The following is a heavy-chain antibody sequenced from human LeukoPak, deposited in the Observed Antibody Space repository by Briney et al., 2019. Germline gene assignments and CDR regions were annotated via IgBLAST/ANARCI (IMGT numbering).Heavy chain of an antibody. CDR1: GFTVSSNY. V-gene: IGHV3-53*01. Sequence: GGSLRLSCAASGFTVSSNYMSWVRQAPGKGLEWVSVIYSGGSTYYADSVKGRFTISRDNSKNTVYLQMYSLRVEDTAVYYCAKPQVLPPKWFDPWGQGTLVTVSS. CDR3: AKPQVLPPKWFDP. J-gene: IGHJ5*02. CDR2: IYSGGST.